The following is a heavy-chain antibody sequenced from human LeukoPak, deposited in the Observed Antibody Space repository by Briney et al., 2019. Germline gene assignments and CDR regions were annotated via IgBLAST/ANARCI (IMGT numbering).Heavy chain of an antibody. CDR1: GDPIRSDSYY. D-gene: IGHD6-19*01. V-gene: IGHV4-61*02. Sequence: SETLSLTCTVSGDPIRSDSYYWNWLRQPAGKGLEWIGRIYASGSTNYNPSLKSRVTISLDTSRNRFSLNLSSVTATDTAVDFCARDRSSGWLNWFDPWGQGTLVTVSP. CDR2: IYASGST. CDR3: ARDRSSGWLNWFDP. J-gene: IGHJ5*02.